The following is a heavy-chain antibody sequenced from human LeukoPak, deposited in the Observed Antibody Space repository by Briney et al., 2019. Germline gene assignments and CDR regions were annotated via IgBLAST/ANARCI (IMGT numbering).Heavy chain of an antibody. CDR3: ARRNHYFYYMDV. J-gene: IGHJ6*03. Sequence: SETLSLTCTVSGGSISSSGHYWGWIRQPPGKGLEWIGTISYSGSTYYNPSLKSRLTISLDTSENQFSLTLSSVTAADTAVYYCARRNHYFYYMDVWGKGTTVTVSS. CDR1: GGSISSSGHY. V-gene: IGHV4-39*07. CDR2: ISYSGST.